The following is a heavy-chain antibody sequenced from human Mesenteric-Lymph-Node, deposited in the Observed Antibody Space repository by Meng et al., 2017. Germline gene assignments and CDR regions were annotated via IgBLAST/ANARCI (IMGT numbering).Heavy chain of an antibody. Sequence: SWVRQAPGKGLEWIGYIYYSGSTYYNLSPKSLVTISVDTSKNQFSLKLSSVTAADTAVYYCAREDAGWFDPWGQGTLVTVSS. J-gene: IGHJ5*02. CDR2: IYYSGST. CDR3: AREDAGWFDP. V-gene: IGHV4-31*01.